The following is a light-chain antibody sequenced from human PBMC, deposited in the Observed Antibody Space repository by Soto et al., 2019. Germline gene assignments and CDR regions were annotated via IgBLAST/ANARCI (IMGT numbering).Light chain of an antibody. CDR2: DAS. CDR3: QQRSNWSIT. J-gene: IGKJ5*01. V-gene: IGKV3-11*01. Sequence: EIVLTQSPATLSLSPGERATLSCSASQSVSSYLAWYQQKPGQAPRLLIYDASNRATGIPARFSGSGSGTDFTLTISSLEPEDFAFYYCQQRSNWSITFGQGTRLEIK. CDR1: QSVSSY.